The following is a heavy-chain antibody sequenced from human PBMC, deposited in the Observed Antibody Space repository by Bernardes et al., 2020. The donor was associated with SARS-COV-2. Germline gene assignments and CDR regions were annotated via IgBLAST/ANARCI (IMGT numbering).Heavy chain of an antibody. D-gene: IGHD3-22*01. Sequence: SETLSLTCAVYSGSFSGYYWSWIRQAPGKGLEWIGDINQSGTTKYNPSLRSRVAISLDRSKKQFSLKLSSATAADTAVYYCARGASGVDMILVVIGFSYYFDYWGQGTPVTVSS. CDR2: INQSGTT. CDR1: SGSFSGYY. J-gene: IGHJ4*02. V-gene: IGHV4-34*01. CDR3: ARGASGVDMILVVIGFSYYFDY.